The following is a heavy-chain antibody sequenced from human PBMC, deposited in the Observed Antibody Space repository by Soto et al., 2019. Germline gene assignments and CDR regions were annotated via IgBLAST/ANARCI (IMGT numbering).Heavy chain of an antibody. CDR2: IYYSGST. Sequence: NPSETLSLTCTVSGGSISSSSYYWGWIRQPPGKGLEWVGNIYYSGSTYYTPSLKSRVTISVDTSKNQFSLKLSSVTAADTAVYYCAPTSHGSGSYYAFDIWGQGTMVTVSS. D-gene: IGHD3-10*01. J-gene: IGHJ3*02. V-gene: IGHV4-39*01. CDR3: APTSHGSGSYYAFDI. CDR1: GGSISSSSYY.